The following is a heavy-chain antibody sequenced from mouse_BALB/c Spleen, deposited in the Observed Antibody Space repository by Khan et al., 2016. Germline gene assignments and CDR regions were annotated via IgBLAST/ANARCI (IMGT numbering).Heavy chain of an antibody. CDR2: IDPANGNT. CDR1: GFNIKDTY. V-gene: IGHV14-3*02. Sequence: VQLQESGAELVKPGASVKLSCTASGFNIKDTYMHWVKQRPEQGLEWIGRIDPANGNTKYDPKFQGKATITADTSSNTAYLQRSSLTSEDTAVHYCSSYDFDHWGQGTTLTVSS. CDR3: SSYDFDH. J-gene: IGHJ2*01. D-gene: IGHD1-1*01.